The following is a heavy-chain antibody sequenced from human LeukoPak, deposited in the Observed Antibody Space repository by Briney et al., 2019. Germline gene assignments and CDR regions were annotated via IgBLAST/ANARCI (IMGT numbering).Heavy chain of an antibody. V-gene: IGHV3-23*01. CDR3: ATRSVVGR. Sequence: GGSLRLSCATSGFTLRSYGMSWVRQAPGKGLEWVSSISGSLDSTYYADSVKGRFTISRDNSKNTLYLEMNNLKAEDTAIYYCATRSVVGRGGQGTLVIVSS. J-gene: IGHJ4*02. CDR2: ISGSLDST. CDR1: GFTLRSYG. D-gene: IGHD1-26*01.